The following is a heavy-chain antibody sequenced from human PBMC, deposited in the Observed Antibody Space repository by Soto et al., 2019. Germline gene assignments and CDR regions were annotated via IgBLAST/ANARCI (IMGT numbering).Heavy chain of an antibody. J-gene: IGHJ6*04. CDR2: INPKSGGT. CDR3: ARGDSTDCSTAVCPFFYNHDMDA. V-gene: IGHV1-2*04. CDR1: GYSFTDYH. D-gene: IGHD2-8*01. Sequence: ASVKVSCKASGYSFTDYHIHWVRQAPGQGLEWLGRINPKSGGTSTAQKFQGWVTMTTDTSISTASMEPTRLTSDDTAIYYCARGDSTDCSTAVCPFFYNHDMDAWG.